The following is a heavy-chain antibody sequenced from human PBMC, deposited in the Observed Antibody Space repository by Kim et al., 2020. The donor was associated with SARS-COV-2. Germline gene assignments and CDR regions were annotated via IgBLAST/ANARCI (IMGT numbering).Heavy chain of an antibody. Sequence: GGSLRLSCVASGFTFSTSPMGWVRQAPGKGLEWVSRISWDGTRTYYADSVKGRVTMSSDKSKNMLYLHMNSLRVEDTADYYCTKGVINSGFNYWGQGT. CDR3: TKGVINSGFNY. D-gene: IGHD1-26*01. V-gene: IGHV3-23*01. J-gene: IGHJ4*02. CDR2: ISWDGTRT. CDR1: GFTFSTSP.